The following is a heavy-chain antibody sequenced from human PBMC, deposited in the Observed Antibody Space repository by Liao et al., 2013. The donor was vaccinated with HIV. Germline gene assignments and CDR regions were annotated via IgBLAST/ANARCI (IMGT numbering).Heavy chain of an antibody. CDR1: GGSVSSASYY. J-gene: IGHJ6*03. V-gene: IGHV4-61*02. Sequence: QVQLQESGPGLVKPSQTLSLTCTVSGGSVSSASYYWSWIRQPAGKGLEWIGRIYSSGNTNYNPSLKSRVTISLDTSKNQFSLKLSSVTAADTAVYYCARGEGPGYGLGRYYYYMDVWGKGTTVTVSS. CDR3: ARGEGPGYGLGRYYYYMDV. CDR2: IYSSGNT. D-gene: IGHD2-15*01.